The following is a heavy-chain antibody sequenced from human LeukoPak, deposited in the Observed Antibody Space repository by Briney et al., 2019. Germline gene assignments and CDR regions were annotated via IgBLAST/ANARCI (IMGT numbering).Heavy chain of an antibody. CDR1: GFPFQSYW. J-gene: IGHJ4*02. CDR3: MPGRGY. V-gene: IGHV3-7*01. Sequence: PGGSLRLSCTASGFPFQSYWMNWVRQAPGKGLELVANISADGSDKYFMDSVKGRFSISRDNANNRLYLQMTSLRAEDTAVYYCMPGRGYWGQGTLVAVSS. D-gene: IGHD2-8*02. CDR2: ISADGSDK.